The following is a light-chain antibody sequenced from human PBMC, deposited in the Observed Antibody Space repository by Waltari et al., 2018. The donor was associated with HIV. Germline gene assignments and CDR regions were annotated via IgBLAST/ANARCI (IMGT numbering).Light chain of an antibody. V-gene: IGKV3-15*01. Sequence: EIVMTQSPVTLSVSPGESATLSCRASQSVNNNLAWYHQVPGQAPSLLIYRTSTRATGVPARFSGSGYDTEFTLTISSLQSEDFTIYYCQQYDKWPGTFGQGTKVEI. CDR1: QSVNNN. CDR2: RTS. CDR3: QQYDKWPGT. J-gene: IGKJ1*01.